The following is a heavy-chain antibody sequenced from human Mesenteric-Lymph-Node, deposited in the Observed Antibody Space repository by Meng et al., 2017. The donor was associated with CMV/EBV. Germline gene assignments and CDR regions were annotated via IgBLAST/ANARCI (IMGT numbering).Heavy chain of an antibody. V-gene: IGHV3-23*01. Sequence: GESLKISCAASGFTFGSYAMSWVRQAPGKGLEWVSAISGSGGSTYYADSVKGRFTISRDNSKNTLYLQMNSLRAEDTAVYYCAKGEGKPWRAFDIWGQGTMVTVSS. J-gene: IGHJ3*02. CDR3: AKGEGKPWRAFDI. CDR1: GFTFGSYA. CDR2: ISGSGGST. D-gene: IGHD4-23*01.